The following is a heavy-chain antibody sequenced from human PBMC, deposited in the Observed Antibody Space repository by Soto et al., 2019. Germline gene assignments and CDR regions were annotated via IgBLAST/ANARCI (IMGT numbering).Heavy chain of an antibody. CDR2: ISSSSSYI. Sequence: GSLRLSCAASGLTFSSYSVNWVRQAPGKGLKWVSSISSSSSYIYYADSVKGRFTISRDNAKNSLYLQMNSLRAEDTAVYYCARIPLGYDAFDIRGQGTMVTVSS. V-gene: IGHV3-21*01. J-gene: IGHJ3*02. CDR1: GLTFSSYS. D-gene: IGHD1-26*01. CDR3: ARIPLGYDAFDI.